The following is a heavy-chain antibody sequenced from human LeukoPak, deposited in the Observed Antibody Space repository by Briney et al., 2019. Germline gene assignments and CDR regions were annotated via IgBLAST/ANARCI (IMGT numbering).Heavy chain of an antibody. CDR1: GGSISSSSYY. Sequence: SETLSLTCTVSGGSISSSSYYWGWIRQPPGKGLEWIGSIYYSGSTYYNPSLKSRVTISVDTSKNQFSLKLSSVTAADTAVYYCARPVMITFGGVIVSNWFDPWGQGTLVTVSS. CDR3: ARPVMITFGGVIVSNWFDP. D-gene: IGHD3-16*02. V-gene: IGHV4-39*01. J-gene: IGHJ5*02. CDR2: IYYSGST.